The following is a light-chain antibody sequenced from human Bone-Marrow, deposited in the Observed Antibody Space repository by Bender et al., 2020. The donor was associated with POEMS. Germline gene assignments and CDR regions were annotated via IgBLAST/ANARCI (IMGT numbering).Light chain of an antibody. CDR2: DVT. CDR3: SSHTSSSTVV. Sequence: QSALTQPASVSGPPGQSITISCTGTRSDVGGYNYVTWYQQHPDRAPRLIIYDVTNRPSGVSDRFSGSKSGNTASLTISGLQTDDEADYYCSSHTSSSTVVFGGGTKVTVL. CDR1: RSDVGGYNY. V-gene: IGLV2-14*03. J-gene: IGLJ2*01.